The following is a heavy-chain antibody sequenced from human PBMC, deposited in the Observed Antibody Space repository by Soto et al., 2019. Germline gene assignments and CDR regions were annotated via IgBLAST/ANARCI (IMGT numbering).Heavy chain of an antibody. J-gene: IGHJ4*02. V-gene: IGHV1-69*06. D-gene: IGHD5-12*01. CDR2: IIPIFGTA. CDR1: GGTFSSYA. CDR3: ASWAMATRTFDY. Sequence: SVKVSCKASGGTFSSYAISWVRQAPGQGLEWMGGIIPIFGTANYAQKFQGRVTITADKSTSTAYMELSSLRSEDTAVYYCASWAMATRTFDYWGQGTLVTVSS.